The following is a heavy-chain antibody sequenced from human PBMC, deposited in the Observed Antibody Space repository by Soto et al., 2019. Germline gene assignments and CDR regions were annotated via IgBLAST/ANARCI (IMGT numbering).Heavy chain of an antibody. CDR3: ARRGVLRYFDRVFDY. J-gene: IGHJ4*02. V-gene: IGHV4-34*01. Sequence: SEALSLPRAVFCGSFSGYYLGWVRPPPGKGLEWIGEINHSGSTNYNPSLKSRVTISVDTSKNQFSLKLSSVTAADTAVYYCARRGVLRYFDRVFDYWGQGTLVTVSS. CDR2: INHSGST. CDR1: CGSFSGYY. D-gene: IGHD3-9*01.